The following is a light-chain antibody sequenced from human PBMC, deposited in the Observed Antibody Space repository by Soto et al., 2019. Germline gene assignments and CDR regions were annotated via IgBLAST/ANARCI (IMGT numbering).Light chain of an antibody. CDR3: QQYNNWPRT. CDR2: GAS. Sequence: VMTQSPATLAVSPLEISALSCGASQSVSSNLAWYQQKPGQAPRLLIYGASTRATGIPARFSGSGSGTEFTLTISSLQSEDFAVYYCQQYNNWPRTFGQGTKVDIK. J-gene: IGKJ1*01. V-gene: IGKV3-15*01. CDR1: QSVSSN.